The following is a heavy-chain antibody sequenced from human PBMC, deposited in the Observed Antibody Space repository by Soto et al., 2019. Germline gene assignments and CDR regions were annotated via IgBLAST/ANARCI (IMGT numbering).Heavy chain of an antibody. D-gene: IGHD2-2*02. CDR1: GYTFTSYA. J-gene: IGHJ4*02. CDR3: AKSATVPAAIAY. V-gene: IGHV1-3*01. Sequence: QVQLVQSGAEVKKPGASVKVSCKASGYTFTSYAMHWVRQAPGQRLEWMGWINAGNGNTKYSQKFQGRVTITRDTSASTAYMDLSSLRYEDTAVYYCAKSATVPAAIAYWGQGTLVTVSS. CDR2: INAGNGNT.